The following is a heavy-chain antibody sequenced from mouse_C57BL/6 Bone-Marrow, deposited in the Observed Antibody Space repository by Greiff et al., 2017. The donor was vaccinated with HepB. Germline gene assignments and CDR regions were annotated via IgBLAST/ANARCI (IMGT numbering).Heavy chain of an antibody. V-gene: IGHV1-64*01. CDR3: ARSGDYDLFAY. CDR2: IHPNSGST. Sequence: QVQLQQPGAELVKPGASVKLSCKASGYTFTSYWMHWVKQRPGQGLEWIGMIHPNSGSTNYNEKFKSKATLTVDKSSSTAYMQLSSLTSEDSAVYYCARSGDYDLFAYWGQGTLVTVSA. CDR1: GYTFTSYW. J-gene: IGHJ3*01. D-gene: IGHD2-4*01.